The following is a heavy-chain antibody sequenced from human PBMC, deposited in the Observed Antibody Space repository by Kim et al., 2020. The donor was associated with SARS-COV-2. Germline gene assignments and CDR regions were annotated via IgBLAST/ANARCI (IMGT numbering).Heavy chain of an antibody. V-gene: IGHV3-7*01. CDR2: IKQDGSEK. CDR1: GFTFSSYW. J-gene: IGHJ5*02. CDR3: ARDLSFYSNYENWFDP. Sequence: GGSLRLSCAASGFTFSSYWMSWVRQAPGKGLEWVANIKQDGSEKYYVDSVKGRFTISRDNAKNSLYLQMNSLRAEDTAVYYCARDLSFYSNYENWFDPWGQGTLVTVSS. D-gene: IGHD4-4*01.